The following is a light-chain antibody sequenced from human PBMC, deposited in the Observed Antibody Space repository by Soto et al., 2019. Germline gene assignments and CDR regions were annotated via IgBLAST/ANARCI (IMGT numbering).Light chain of an antibody. J-gene: IGLJ2*01. CDR1: SGHNTYA. Sequence: QLVLTQSPSASASLGASVKLACTLSSGHNTYAIAWHQQQPEKGPRYLMRLNSDGSHIQGDGIPDRFSGSSSGAERYLTISSLQSDEDADYYSQTSVTGTVVFGGGTKLTVL. CDR2: LNSDGSH. V-gene: IGLV4-69*01. CDR3: QTSVTGTVV.